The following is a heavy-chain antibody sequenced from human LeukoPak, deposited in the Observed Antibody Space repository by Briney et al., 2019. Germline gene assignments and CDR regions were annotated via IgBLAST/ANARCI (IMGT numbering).Heavy chain of an antibody. J-gene: IGHJ4*02. CDR2: SRNRAKSYTT. V-gene: IGHV3-72*01. Sequence: GGSLRPSCAVSGFTFSDHYMDWVRQAPGKGLEWVGRSRNRAKSYTTDYAASVKGRFTISRDDSKSTLYLQMNSLETEDTAVYYCSRDATGDHWGQGTLVSVSS. CDR1: GFTFSDHY. CDR3: SRDATGDH.